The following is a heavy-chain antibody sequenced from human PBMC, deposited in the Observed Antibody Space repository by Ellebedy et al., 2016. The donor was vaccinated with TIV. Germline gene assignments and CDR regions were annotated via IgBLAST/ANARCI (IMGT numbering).Heavy chain of an antibody. J-gene: IGHJ4*02. D-gene: IGHD2-21*02. Sequence: GESLKISCEGSGYSFTSYWIGWVRQMPGKGLEWMGIIYPGDSDTRYSPSFQGQVTISADKSISTAYMELSRLRSDDTAVYYCAHLAYCGGDCYPWGQGTLVTVSS. CDR2: IYPGDSDT. CDR1: GYSFTSYW. V-gene: IGHV5-51*01. CDR3: AHLAYCGGDCYP.